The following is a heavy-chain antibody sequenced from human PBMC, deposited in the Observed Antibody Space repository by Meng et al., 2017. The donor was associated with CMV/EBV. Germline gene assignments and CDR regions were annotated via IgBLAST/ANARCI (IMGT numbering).Heavy chain of an antibody. D-gene: IGHD2-2*01. CDR2: ISSNGGST. Sequence: GSLRLSCAASGFTFSSYAMHWVRQAPGKGLEYVSAISSNGGSTYYADSVKGRFTISRDNSKNTLYLQMGSLRAEDMAVYYCARGSCSSISCPYGMDVWSQGTMVTVSS. V-gene: IGHV3-64*02. CDR1: GFTFSSYA. J-gene: IGHJ6*02. CDR3: ARGSCSSISCPYGMDV.